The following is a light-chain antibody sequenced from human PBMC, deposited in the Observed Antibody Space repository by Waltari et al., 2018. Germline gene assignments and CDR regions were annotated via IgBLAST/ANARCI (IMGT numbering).Light chain of an antibody. CDR1: QSVSRSY. CDR3: QQYGSSPRT. J-gene: IGKJ1*01. V-gene: IGKV3-20*01. CDR2: GAS. Sequence: ELVLPHSPGNLSLSTGGRATLSCRASQSVSRSYLAWYQQTPRQPPRLLIYGASSRATGIPDRFSGSGSGTDFTLTISRLEPEDFAVYYCQQYGSSPRTFGQGTKVEIK.